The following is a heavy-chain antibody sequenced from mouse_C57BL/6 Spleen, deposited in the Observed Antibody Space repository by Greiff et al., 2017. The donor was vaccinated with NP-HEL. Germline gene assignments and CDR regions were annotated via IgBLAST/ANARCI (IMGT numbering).Heavy chain of an antibody. J-gene: IGHJ4*01. CDR3: ATSGTGYAMDY. CDR1: GFTFSDYY. D-gene: IGHD4-1*01. CDR2: INYDGSST. Sequence: DVQLQESEGGLVQPGSSMKLSCTASGFTFSDYYMAWVRQVPEKGLEWVANINYDGSSTYYLDSLKSRFIISRDNAKNILYLQMSSLKSEDTATYYCATSGTGYAMDYWGQGTSVTVSS. V-gene: IGHV5-16*01.